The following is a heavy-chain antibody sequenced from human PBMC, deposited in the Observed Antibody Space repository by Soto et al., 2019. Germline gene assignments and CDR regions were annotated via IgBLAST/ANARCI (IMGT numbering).Heavy chain of an antibody. Sequence: ASVKVSCKASGYTFTSYGISWVRQAPGQGLEWMGWISAYNGNTNYAQKLQGRVTMTTDTSTSTAYMELRSLRSDDTAVYYCARGVWFGELLDYFDYWGQGTLVTVSS. D-gene: IGHD3-10*01. CDR3: ARGVWFGELLDYFDY. CDR2: ISAYNGNT. CDR1: GYTFTSYG. V-gene: IGHV1-18*01. J-gene: IGHJ4*02.